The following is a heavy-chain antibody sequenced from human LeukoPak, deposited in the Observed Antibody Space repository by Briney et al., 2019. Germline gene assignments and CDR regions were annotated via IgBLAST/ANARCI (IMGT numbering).Heavy chain of an antibody. Sequence: SETLSLTCTVSGGSISSYYWSWIRQPAGKGLEWIGRIYTSGSTNYNPSLKSRVTISVDTSKNQFSLKLSSVTAADTAVYYCARAPDIVATIWFDYWGQGTLVTVSS. CDR3: ARAPDIVATIWFDY. J-gene: IGHJ4*02. CDR2: IYTSGST. CDR1: GGSISSYY. V-gene: IGHV4-4*07. D-gene: IGHD5-12*01.